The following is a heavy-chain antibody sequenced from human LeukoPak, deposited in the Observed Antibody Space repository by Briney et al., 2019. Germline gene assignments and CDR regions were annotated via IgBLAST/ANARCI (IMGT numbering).Heavy chain of an antibody. J-gene: IGHJ3*02. D-gene: IGHD3-10*01. CDR1: GFTFSSYS. CDR3: ARDGGFGFLAAFDI. V-gene: IGHV3-48*02. Sequence: PGGSLRLSCAASGFTFSSYSMNWVRQAPAKGLEWISYISGSGSVSYYEDSVKGRFTISRDNAKNSLYLQMNSLRDEDAALYYCARDGGFGFLAAFDIWGQGTMVTVSS. CDR2: ISGSGSVS.